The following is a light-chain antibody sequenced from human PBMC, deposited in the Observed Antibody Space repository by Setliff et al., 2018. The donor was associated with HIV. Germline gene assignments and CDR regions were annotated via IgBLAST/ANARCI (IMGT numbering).Light chain of an antibody. CDR1: QSLFYTSNNKNY. V-gene: IGKV4-1*01. Sequence: DIVMTQSPDPLAVSLGERATINCRSSQSLFYTSNNKNYLAWYQQKSGQPPKILIYWGSTRNSGVPDRFSGSGSGTDFTLTISNMQPEDVAVYFCQQYHTTPSTFGRGTKVDIK. CDR3: QQYHTTPST. J-gene: IGKJ1*01. CDR2: WGS.